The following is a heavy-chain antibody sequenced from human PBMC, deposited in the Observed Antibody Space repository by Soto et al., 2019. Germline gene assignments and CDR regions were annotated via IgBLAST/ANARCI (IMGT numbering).Heavy chain of an antibody. CDR1: GFTFSSYS. V-gene: IGHV3-21*01. Sequence: GGSLRLSCAASGFTFSSYSMNWVRQAPGKGLEWVSSISSSSSYIYYADSVKGRFTISRDNAKNSLYLQMNSLRAEDTAVYYCARRPYCSSTSCPNHDAFDIWGQGTMVTVSS. CDR2: ISSSSSYI. CDR3: ARRPYCSSTSCPNHDAFDI. J-gene: IGHJ3*02. D-gene: IGHD2-2*01.